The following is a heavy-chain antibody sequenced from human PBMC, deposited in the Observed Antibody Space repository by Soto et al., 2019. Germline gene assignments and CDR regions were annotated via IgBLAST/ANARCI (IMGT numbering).Heavy chain of an antibody. CDR1: EFTVSAYY. D-gene: IGHD6-13*01. CDR3: ATGQQVRVAEI. CDR2: ISGDSSDR. J-gene: IGHJ3*02. V-gene: IGHV3-11*03. Sequence: QVQLLESGGGLVRPGGSLRLSCAASEFTVSAYYMAWLRQAPGKGLEWISYISGDSSDRNYADSVKGRFSISRDNAKNELYLQMNSLTVEDTAVYFCATGQQVRVAEIWGQGTMVTVSS.